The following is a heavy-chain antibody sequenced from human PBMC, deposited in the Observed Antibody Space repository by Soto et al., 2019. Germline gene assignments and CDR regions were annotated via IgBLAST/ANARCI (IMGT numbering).Heavy chain of an antibody. D-gene: IGHD6-6*01. CDR3: ARVVEFSSSPAEDYFDF. CDR1: GYTFTHYG. Sequence: VQLVQSGAEVKRPEASVKVSCRASGYTFTHYGISWVRQAPGHGLEWMGWISGYTGDTNYAQKFQGRVSVTTDTSTNTGYMELRSLRPDDTAMYYYARVVEFSSSPAEDYFDFWGQGTLVTVSS. CDR2: ISGYTGDT. J-gene: IGHJ4*02. V-gene: IGHV1-18*01.